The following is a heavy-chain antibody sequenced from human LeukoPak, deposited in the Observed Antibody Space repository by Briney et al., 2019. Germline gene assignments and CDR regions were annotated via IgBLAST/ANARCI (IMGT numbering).Heavy chain of an antibody. D-gene: IGHD3-22*01. Sequence: TGGSLRLSCAASGFTFSSYWMHWVRQAPGKGLVWVSRINSDGSSASYADSVQGRFTISRDNAKNTLYLQMNSLRAEDAAVYYCARVLYYYDSSGYGPWGQGTLVTVSS. CDR2: INSDGSSA. J-gene: IGHJ5*02. V-gene: IGHV3-74*01. CDR3: ARVLYYYDSSGYGP. CDR1: GFTFSSYW.